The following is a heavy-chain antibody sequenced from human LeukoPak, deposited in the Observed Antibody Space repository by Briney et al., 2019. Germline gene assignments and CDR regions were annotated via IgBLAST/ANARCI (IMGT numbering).Heavy chain of an antibody. Sequence: PGGSLRLSCAASGFTFSSYEMNWVRQAPGKGLEWVSYISSSGSTIYYADSVKGRFTISRDNAKNSLYLQMNSLRAEDTAVYYCARKGYDILTGYYMDWFDPWGQGTLVTVSS. CDR2: ISSSGSTI. CDR3: ARKGYDILTGYYMDWFDP. D-gene: IGHD3-9*01. V-gene: IGHV3-48*03. J-gene: IGHJ5*02. CDR1: GFTFSSYE.